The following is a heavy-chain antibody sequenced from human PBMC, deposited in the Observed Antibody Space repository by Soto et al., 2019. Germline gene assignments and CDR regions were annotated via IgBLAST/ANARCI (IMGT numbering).Heavy chain of an antibody. Sequence: LVKSGPEVKKPGPPLKVSSKASGYPLTGYYMHWVRQAPGQGLEWMGWINPNSGGTNYAQKFQGWVTMTRDTSISTAYMELSRLRSDDTAVYYCARDRIAAAGTYYYYYGMDVW. CDR2: INPNSGGT. D-gene: IGHD6-13*01. CDR3: ARDRIAAAGTYYYYYGMDV. V-gene: IGHV1-2*04. CDR1: GYPLTGYY. J-gene: IGHJ6*01.